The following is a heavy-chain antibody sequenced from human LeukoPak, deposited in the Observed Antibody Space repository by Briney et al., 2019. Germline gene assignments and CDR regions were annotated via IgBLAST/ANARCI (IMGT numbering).Heavy chain of an antibody. D-gene: IGHD3-10*01. CDR1: GFVVSSNY. CDR2: VYSGGDR. V-gene: IGHV3-53*01. Sequence: GGSLRLSCAASGFVVSSNYMSWVRQAPGKGLEWVSVVYSGGDRYYTDSVKGRFTISRDNSENTLYLQMNSLRAEDTAVYYCAKSRAYYYGSGSYIDYWGQGTLVTVSS. J-gene: IGHJ4*02. CDR3: AKSRAYYYGSGSYIDY.